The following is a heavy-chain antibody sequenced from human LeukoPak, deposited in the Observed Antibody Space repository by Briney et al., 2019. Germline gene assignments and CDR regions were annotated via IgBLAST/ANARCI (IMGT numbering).Heavy chain of an antibody. V-gene: IGHV3-7*03. CDR3: ARSPNSSGYYYRLFYFDY. CDR2: IKQDGSEK. CDR1: GFTFSSYW. D-gene: IGHD3-22*01. Sequence: GGSLRLSCAASGFTFSSYWMSWVRQAPGKGLEWVANIKQDGSEKYYVDSVKGRFTISRDNAKNSLYLQMNSLRAEDTAVYYCARSPNSSGYYYRLFYFDYWGRGTLATVSS. J-gene: IGHJ4*02.